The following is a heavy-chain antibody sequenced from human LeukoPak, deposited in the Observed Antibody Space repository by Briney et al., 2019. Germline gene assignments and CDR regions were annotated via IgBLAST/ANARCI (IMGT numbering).Heavy chain of an antibody. J-gene: IGHJ4*02. CDR3: AKRIQSAMATGY. CDR1: GYTFTSYA. V-gene: IGHV3-23*01. D-gene: IGHD5-18*01. Sequence: SCKASGYTFTSYAMSWVRQAPGKGLEWVSDINGSGGSTYYADSVKGRFTISRDNYKNTLYLQMNSLRAEDTAVYYCAKRIQSAMATGYWGQGTLVTVSS. CDR2: INGSGGST.